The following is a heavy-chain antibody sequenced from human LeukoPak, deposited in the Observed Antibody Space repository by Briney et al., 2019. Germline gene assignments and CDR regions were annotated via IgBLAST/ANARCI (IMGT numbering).Heavy chain of an antibody. CDR1: GFTFSSYA. CDR2: ISYDGSNK. J-gene: IGHJ4*02. CDR3: ASEIIFGSFDY. V-gene: IGHV3-30*04. D-gene: IGHD3-3*01. Sequence: PGGSLRLSCAASGFTFSSYAMHWVRQAPGKGLEWVAVISYDGSNKYYADSVKGRFTISRDNSKNTLYLQMNSLRAEDTAVYYYASEIIFGSFDYWGQGTLVTVSS.